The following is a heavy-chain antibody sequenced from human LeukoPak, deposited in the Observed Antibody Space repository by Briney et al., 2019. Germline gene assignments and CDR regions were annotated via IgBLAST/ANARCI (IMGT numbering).Heavy chain of an antibody. D-gene: IGHD4-23*01. V-gene: IGHV3-23*01. J-gene: IGHJ4*02. CDR1: GLSFLSYS. CDR2: ISGTGGTT. Sequence: GGSLRLSCAASGLSFLSYSMTWVRQAPGKGLEWVSSISGTGGTTYYTVSVKGRFTISRDNSKNTLFLQMNSLRDEDTAVYYCARGGGFDFWGQGTLVTVSS. CDR3: ARGGGFDF.